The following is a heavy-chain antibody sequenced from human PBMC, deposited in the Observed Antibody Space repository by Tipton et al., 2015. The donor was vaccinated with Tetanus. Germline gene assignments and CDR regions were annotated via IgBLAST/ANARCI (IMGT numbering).Heavy chain of an antibody. CDR2: IHYSGST. CDR3: ARTMVRGAIGHYYYGMDV. Sequence: TLSRTCTVSGGSISNYYWSWIRQPPGKGLEWIGNIHYSGSTDYKSSLKSRVTISVDTSKKQFSLKLSSVTAADSAVYYCARTMVRGAIGHYYYGMDVWGQGTMVTVSS. CDR1: GGSISNYY. J-gene: IGHJ6*02. D-gene: IGHD3-10*01. V-gene: IGHV4-59*01.